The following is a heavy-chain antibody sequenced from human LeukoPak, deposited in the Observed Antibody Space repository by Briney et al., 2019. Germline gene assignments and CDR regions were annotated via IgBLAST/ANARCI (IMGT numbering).Heavy chain of an antibody. Sequence: SETLSLTCTVSGGSISNYYWSWIRQPPGKGLEWIGYIYYTGSTNYNPTLTSRVNISVDTSKNQFSLNLTSVTAADTAVYYCARWGSIAVARFDYWGQGTLVTVSS. V-gene: IGHV4-59*01. CDR1: GGSISNYY. CDR3: ARWGSIAVARFDY. J-gene: IGHJ4*02. CDR2: IYYTGST. D-gene: IGHD6-6*01.